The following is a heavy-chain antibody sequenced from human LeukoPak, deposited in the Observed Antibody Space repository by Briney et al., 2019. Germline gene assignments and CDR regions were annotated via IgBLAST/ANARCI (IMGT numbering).Heavy chain of an antibody. CDR3: AKGQNRNGGALAY. CDR2: ISHDGSQR. CDR1: GLTFSRFG. D-gene: IGHD3-16*01. V-gene: IGHV3-30*18. J-gene: IGHJ4*02. Sequence: GGSLRLSCAASGLTFSRFGMHWVRQAPGRGLDWVALISHDGSQRYYTDSVRGRFTISRDNSKNTLYLQMDSLRAEDTAVYYCAKGQNRNGGALAYWGQGTLVTVSS.